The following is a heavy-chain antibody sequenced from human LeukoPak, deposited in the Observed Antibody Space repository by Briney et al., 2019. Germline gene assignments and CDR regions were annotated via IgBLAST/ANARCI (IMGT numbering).Heavy chain of an antibody. CDR1: GASISSYY. Sequence: SETLSLTCTVSGASISSYYWSWIRQPPGKGLEWIGYIDTSGSTNYNPSLQSRVTISVDTSKNQFSLKLSSVTAADTAVYYCARHQIEYSSSLRAEYFQHWGQGTLVTVSS. J-gene: IGHJ1*01. CDR2: IDTSGST. V-gene: IGHV4-4*09. D-gene: IGHD6-6*01. CDR3: ARHQIEYSSSLRAEYFQH.